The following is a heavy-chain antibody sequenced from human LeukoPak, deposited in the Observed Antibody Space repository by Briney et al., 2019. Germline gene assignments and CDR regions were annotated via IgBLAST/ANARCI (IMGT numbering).Heavy chain of an antibody. V-gene: IGHV3-11*01. D-gene: IGHD2-8*02. J-gene: IGHJ6*02. CDR1: GFTFSDYY. Sequence: GGSLRLSCAASGFTFSDYYMSWIRQAPGKGLEWVSYISSSGSTIYYADSVKGRFTISRDNAKNSLYLQMNSLRAEDTAVYYCASEAWWSIGVYGMDVWGQGTTVTVSS. CDR2: ISSSGSTI. CDR3: ASEAWWSIGVYGMDV.